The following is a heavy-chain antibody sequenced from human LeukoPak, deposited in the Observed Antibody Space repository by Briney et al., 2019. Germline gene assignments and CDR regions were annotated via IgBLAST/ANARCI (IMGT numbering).Heavy chain of an antibody. D-gene: IGHD6-13*01. CDR2: INHSGST. CDR1: GGSISSYY. J-gene: IGHJ4*02. Sequence: SETLSLTCTVSGGSISSYYWSWIRQPPGKGLEWIGEINHSGSTNYNPSLKSRVTISVDTSKNQFSLKLSSVTAADTAVYYCARDYSTSWYDYWGQGTLVTVSS. CDR3: ARDYSTSWYDY. V-gene: IGHV4-34*01.